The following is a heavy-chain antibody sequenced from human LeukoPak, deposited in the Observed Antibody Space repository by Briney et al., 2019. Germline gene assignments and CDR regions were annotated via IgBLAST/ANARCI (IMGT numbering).Heavy chain of an antibody. V-gene: IGHV3-23*01. J-gene: IGHJ5*01. Sequence: PGGSLRLSRAASGFSFSSYAIDWVRQAPGKGLEWVSSINGNGGRAKYADFVTGRFTISRDSSQNTVYLQMNSLRAEDTAVYYCAKGGDYYSSGNSRFESWGQGTLVTVSS. CDR2: INGNGGRA. CDR3: AKGGDYYSSGNSRFES. CDR1: GFSFSSYA. D-gene: IGHD3-10*01.